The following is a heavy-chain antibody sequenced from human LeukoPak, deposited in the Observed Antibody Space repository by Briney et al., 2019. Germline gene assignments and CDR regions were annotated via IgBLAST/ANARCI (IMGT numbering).Heavy chain of an antibody. D-gene: IGHD1-1*01. V-gene: IGHV3-74*01. CDR1: GFTFSNYW. J-gene: IGHJ4*02. Sequence: PGGSLRLSCAASGFTFSNYWMHWVRQAPGKGLMWVSHINNDGSNRSYADSVKGRFTISRDNAKNTLYLQMNSLRAEDTAVYHCARVGRYDWELNFDYWGQGTLVTVSS. CDR3: ARVGRYDWELNFDY. CDR2: INNDGSNR.